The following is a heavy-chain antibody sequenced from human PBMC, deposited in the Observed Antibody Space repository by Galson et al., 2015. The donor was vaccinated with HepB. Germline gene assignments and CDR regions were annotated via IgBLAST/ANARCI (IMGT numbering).Heavy chain of an antibody. CDR3: AKGGYYMDV. J-gene: IGHJ6*03. Sequence: SLRLSCAASEFTFSNSAISWVRQAPGKGLEWVSSISGSAYSTYYADSVKGRFTISRDNSKNTLYLQMNSLRAEDTAIYYCAKGGYYMDVWGKGTTVTVSS. CDR1: EFTFSNSA. CDR2: ISGSAYST. V-gene: IGHV3-23*01.